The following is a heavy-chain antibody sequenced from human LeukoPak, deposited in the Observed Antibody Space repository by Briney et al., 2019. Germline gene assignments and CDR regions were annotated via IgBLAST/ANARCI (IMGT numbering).Heavy chain of an antibody. CDR1: GGSFSGYY. V-gene: IGHV4-34*01. D-gene: IGHD6-6*01. J-gene: IGHJ6*02. Sequence: SETLSLTCAVYGGSFSGYYWSWIRQPPGKGLEWIGEINHSGSTNYNPSLKSRVTISVDTSKNQFSLKLSSVTAADTAVYYCARDRVAARPLYWYYGMDVWGQGTTVTVSS. CDR3: ARDRVAARPLYWYYGMDV. CDR2: INHSGST.